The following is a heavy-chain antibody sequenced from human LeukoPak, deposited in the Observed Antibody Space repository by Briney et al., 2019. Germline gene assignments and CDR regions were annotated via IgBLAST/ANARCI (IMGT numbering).Heavy chain of an antibody. J-gene: IGHJ4*02. Sequence: SETLSLTCTVSGGSISSSSYYWGWIRQPPGEGLEWIGSIYYSGSTYYNPSLKSRVTISVDTSKNQFSLKLSSVTAADTAVYYCARIYYYDSSGPFDYWGQGTLVTVSS. CDR2: IYYSGST. CDR3: ARIYYYDSSGPFDY. D-gene: IGHD3-22*01. V-gene: IGHV4-39*01. CDR1: GGSISSSSYY.